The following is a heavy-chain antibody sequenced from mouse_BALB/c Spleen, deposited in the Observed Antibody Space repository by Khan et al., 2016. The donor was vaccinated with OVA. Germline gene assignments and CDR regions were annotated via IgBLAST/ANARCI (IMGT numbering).Heavy chain of an antibody. CDR1: GDSITRGY. D-gene: IGHD1-1*01. Sequence: EVQLQESGPSLVKPSQTLSLTCSVTGDSITRGYWNWIRKFPGNKLDYMGYISYSGNTYCNPSLKSRISITRDTSKNQYYLQLNSVTTEDTATCYWACELRGFAYWGQGTLVTVSA. J-gene: IGHJ3*01. CDR3: ACELRGFAY. V-gene: IGHV3-8*02. CDR2: ISYSGNT.